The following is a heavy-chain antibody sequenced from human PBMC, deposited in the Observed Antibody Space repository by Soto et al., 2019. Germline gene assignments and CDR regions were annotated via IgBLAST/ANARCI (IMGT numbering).Heavy chain of an antibody. Sequence: QVQLQESVPGLVKPSQTLSLTCTVSGGSISSGGYYWSWIRQHPGKGLAWIGYIHYSGSTYYNPSLKSRVTISVDTSKNQFSLKLSSVTAADTAVYYCARVNYAYGGLDYWGQGTLVTVSS. CDR1: GGSISSGGYY. CDR3: ARVNYAYGGLDY. V-gene: IGHV4-31*03. CDR2: IHYSGST. D-gene: IGHD3-16*01. J-gene: IGHJ4*02.